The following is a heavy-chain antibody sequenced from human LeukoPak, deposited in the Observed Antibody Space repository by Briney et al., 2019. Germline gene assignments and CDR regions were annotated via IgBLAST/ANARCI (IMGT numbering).Heavy chain of an antibody. CDR2: IDPSDSYT. CDR3: ARRVGAAADFDY. Sequence: GESLKISCKVFGYSFTNYWITLVRQMPGKGLEWMGRIDPSDSYTKYSPSFQGHVTISSDKSISTAYLQWSSLKASDTAMYYCARRVGAAADFDYRGQGTLVTVSS. D-gene: IGHD6-13*01. CDR1: GYSFTNYW. V-gene: IGHV5-10-1*01. J-gene: IGHJ4*02.